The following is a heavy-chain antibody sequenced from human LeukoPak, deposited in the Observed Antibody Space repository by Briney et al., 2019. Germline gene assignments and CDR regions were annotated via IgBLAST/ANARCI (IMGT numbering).Heavy chain of an antibody. D-gene: IGHD2-15*01. J-gene: IGHJ4*02. V-gene: IGHV1-69*04. CDR2: IIPILGIA. CDR1: GGTFSSYA. CDR3: ARDPLVAATPADY. Sequence: SVKDSCKASGGTFSSYAISWVRQAPGQGLEWMGRIIPILGIANYAQKFQGRVTITADKSTSTAYMELSSLRSEDTAVYYCARDPLVAATPADYWGQGTLVTVSS.